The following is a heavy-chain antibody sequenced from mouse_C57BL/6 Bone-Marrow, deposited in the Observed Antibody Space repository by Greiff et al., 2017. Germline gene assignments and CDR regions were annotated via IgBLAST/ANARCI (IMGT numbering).Heavy chain of an antibody. CDR3: ASHLYWYFDV. V-gene: IGHV1-64*01. Sequence: QVQLQQSGAELVKPGASVKLSCKASGYTFTSYWMHWVKQRPGQGLEWIGMIHPNSGSTNYNEKFKSKATLTVDKSSSTAYMQLSSLTSEDSAVYYCASHLYWYFDVWGTGTTVTVSS. CDR1: GYTFTSYW. CDR2: IHPNSGST. J-gene: IGHJ1*03.